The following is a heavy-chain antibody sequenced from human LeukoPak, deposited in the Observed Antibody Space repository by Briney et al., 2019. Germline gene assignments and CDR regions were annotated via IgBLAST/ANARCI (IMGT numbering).Heavy chain of an antibody. CDR1: GFTFNSYA. D-gene: IGHD6-19*01. V-gene: IGHV3-53*04. CDR2: IYSGGST. Sequence: GGSLRLSCAASGFTFNSYAMSWVRQAPGKGLEWVSVIYSGGSTYYADSVKGRFTISRHNSKNTLYLQMNSLRAEDTAVYYCSSGWDYYFDYWGQGTLVTVSS. CDR3: SSGWDYYFDY. J-gene: IGHJ4*02.